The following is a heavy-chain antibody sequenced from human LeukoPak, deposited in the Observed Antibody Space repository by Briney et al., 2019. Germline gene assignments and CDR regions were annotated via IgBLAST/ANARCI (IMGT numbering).Heavy chain of an antibody. CDR3: ARGLFTMVRGVIITDPQTYYYYGMDV. Sequence: ASVKVSCKASGGTFSSYAISWVRQAPGQGLEWMGGIIPIFGTANYAQKFQGRVTITADESTSTAYMELSSLRSEDTAVYYCARGLFTMVRGVIITDPQTYYYYGMDVWGQGTTVTVSS. J-gene: IGHJ6*02. CDR1: GGTFSSYA. CDR2: IIPIFGTA. V-gene: IGHV1-69*13. D-gene: IGHD3-10*01.